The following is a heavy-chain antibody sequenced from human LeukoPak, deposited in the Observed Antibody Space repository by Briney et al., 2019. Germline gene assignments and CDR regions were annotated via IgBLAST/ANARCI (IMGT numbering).Heavy chain of an antibody. V-gene: IGHV7-4-1*02. D-gene: IGHD3-16*01. Sequence: EASVKVSCKASGYTFTSYAMNWVRQAPGQGLEWMGWINTNTGNPTYAQGFTGRFVFSLDTSVSTAYLQISSLKAEDTAVYYCARTNRKIGFGFHDPWGQGTLVTVSS. CDR2: INTNTGNP. CDR1: GYTFTSYA. CDR3: ARTNRKIGFGFHDP. J-gene: IGHJ5*02.